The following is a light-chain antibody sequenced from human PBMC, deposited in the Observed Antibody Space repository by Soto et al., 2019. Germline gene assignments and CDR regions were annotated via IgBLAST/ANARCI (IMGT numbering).Light chain of an antibody. CDR1: HSINSY. V-gene: IGKV3-20*01. J-gene: IGKJ5*01. CDR2: EAS. Sequence: EIVLTQSPATLSLSQGERATLSCSASHSINSYLAWYQQKPGQAPRLLIYEASSRATCIPDRFSGSGSGTGFTPPVNRLEPEDFSVYYWQQYGSSPNTFGQGTRLEI. CDR3: QQYGSSPNT.